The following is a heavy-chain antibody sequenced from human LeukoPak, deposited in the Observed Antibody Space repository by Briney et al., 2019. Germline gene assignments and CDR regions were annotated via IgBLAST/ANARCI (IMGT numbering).Heavy chain of an antibody. CDR2: ISSSDTTI. J-gene: IGHJ4*02. CDR1: GFTFSSYE. CDR3: ARFGYGGKVDY. D-gene: IGHD4-23*01. V-gene: IGHV3-48*03. Sequence: GGSLRLSRAASGFTFSSYEMNWVRQSPGKGLEWVSYISSSDTTIYYADSVKGRFTISRDNAKNSLYLQMSSLRAEDTAVYYCARFGYGGKVDYWGQGTLVTVSS.